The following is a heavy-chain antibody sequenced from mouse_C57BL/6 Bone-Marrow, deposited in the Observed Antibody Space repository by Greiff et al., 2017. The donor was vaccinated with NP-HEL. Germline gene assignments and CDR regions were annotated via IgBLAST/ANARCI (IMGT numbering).Heavy chain of an antibody. J-gene: IGHJ3*01. Sequence: VQLQQPGAELVKPGASVKLSCKASGYTFTSYWMHWVKQRPGQGLEWIGMIHPNSGSTYYNEKFKGKATLTVDKSSSTAYMQLRSLTSEDSAVYYCARVGGYVWFAYGGQGTLVTVSA. D-gene: IGHD2-2*01. V-gene: IGHV1-64*01. CDR3: ARVGGYVWFAY. CDR1: GYTFTSYW. CDR2: IHPNSGST.